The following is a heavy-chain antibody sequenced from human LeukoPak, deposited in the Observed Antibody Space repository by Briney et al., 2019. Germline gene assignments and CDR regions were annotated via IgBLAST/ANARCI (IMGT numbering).Heavy chain of an antibody. J-gene: IGHJ4*02. CDR1: GFTFDDYA. CDR2: ISGSGGST. CDR3: AKAGDGRTYYFDY. Sequence: GGSLRLSCAASGFTFDDYAMHWVRQAPGKGLEWVSAISGSGGSTYYADSVKGRFTISRDNSKNTLYLQMNSLRAEDTAVYYCAKAGDGRTYYFDYWGQGTLVTVSS. V-gene: IGHV3-23*01.